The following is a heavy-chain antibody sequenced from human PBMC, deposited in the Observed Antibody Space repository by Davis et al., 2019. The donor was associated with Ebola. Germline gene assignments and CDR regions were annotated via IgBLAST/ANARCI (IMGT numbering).Heavy chain of an antibody. Sequence: GESLKISCAASGFTFSSYAMSWVRQAPGKGLEWVSAISGSGGSTYYADSVKGRFTISRDNSKNTLYLQMNSLRAEDTAVYYCASGPYYYYGMDVWGQGTTVTVSS. V-gene: IGHV3-23*01. J-gene: IGHJ6*02. CDR2: ISGSGGST. CDR1: GFTFSSYA. CDR3: ASGPYYYYGMDV.